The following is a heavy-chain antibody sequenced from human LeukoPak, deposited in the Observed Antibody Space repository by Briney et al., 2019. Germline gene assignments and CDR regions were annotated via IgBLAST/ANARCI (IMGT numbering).Heavy chain of an antibody. CDR3: ASTLDYYDSSLDY. D-gene: IGHD3-22*01. CDR1: GFTFGDYY. Sequence: PGGSLRLSCAASGFTFGDYYMSWIRQAPGKGLEWVSYISSSGSTIYYADSVKGRFTISRDNAKNSLYLQMNSLRAEDTAVYYCASTLDYYDSSLDYWGQGTLVTVSS. V-gene: IGHV3-11*04. J-gene: IGHJ4*02. CDR2: ISSSGSTI.